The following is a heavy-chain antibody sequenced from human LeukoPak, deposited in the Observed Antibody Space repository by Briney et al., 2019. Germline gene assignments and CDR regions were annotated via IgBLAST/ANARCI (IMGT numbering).Heavy chain of an antibody. CDR1: GYTFTSYY. Sequence: ASVNVSCKASGYTFTSYYMHWVRQAPGQGLEWVVIINPTGGSTSYAQKFQGRVTMTRDTSTNTVYMELSSLRSEDTAVYYCARAEYSSGLDYWGQGTLVTVSS. CDR3: ARAEYSSGLDY. CDR2: INPTGGST. V-gene: IGHV1-46*01. J-gene: IGHJ4*02. D-gene: IGHD6-19*01.